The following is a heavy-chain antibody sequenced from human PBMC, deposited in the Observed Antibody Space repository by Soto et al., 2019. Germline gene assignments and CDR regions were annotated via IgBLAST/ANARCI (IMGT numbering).Heavy chain of an antibody. D-gene: IGHD3-3*01. CDR1: GGSFSGYY. J-gene: IGHJ4*02. CDR2: INHSGST. Sequence: PSETLSLTCAVYGGSFSGYYWSWIRQPPGKGLEWIGEINHSGSTNYNPSLKSRVTISVDTSKNQFSLKLSSVTAADTAVYYCARAFIEGYDFWSGYYPYYFDYWGQGTLVTVSS. V-gene: IGHV4-34*01. CDR3: ARAFIEGYDFWSGYYPYYFDY.